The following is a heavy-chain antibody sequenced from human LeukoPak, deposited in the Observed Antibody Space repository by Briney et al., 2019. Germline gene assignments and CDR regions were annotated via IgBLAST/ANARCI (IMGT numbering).Heavy chain of an antibody. CDR3: ARLGPSGSYYYYYMDV. J-gene: IGHJ6*03. CDR1: GGSISSSSYY. V-gene: IGHV4-39*07. Sequence: SSETLSLTCTVSGGSISSSSYYWGWIRQPPGKGLEWIGSIYYSGSTYYNPSLKSRVTISVDTSKNQFSLKLSSVTAADTAVYYCARLGPSGSYYYYYMDVWGKGTTVTVSS. D-gene: IGHD3-10*01. CDR2: IYYSGST.